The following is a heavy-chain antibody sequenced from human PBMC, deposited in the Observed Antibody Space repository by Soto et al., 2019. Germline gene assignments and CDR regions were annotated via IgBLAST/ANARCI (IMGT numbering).Heavy chain of an antibody. J-gene: IGHJ4*02. D-gene: IGHD3-3*01. Sequence: SVKVSCKASGGTFSSYTISWVRQAPGQGLEWMGRIIPILGIANYAQKFQGRVTITADKSTSTAYMELSSLRSEDTAVYYCARGHMREYYDFRFDYWGQGTLVTVSS. CDR1: GGTFSSYT. CDR2: IIPILGIA. CDR3: ARGHMREYYDFRFDY. V-gene: IGHV1-69*02.